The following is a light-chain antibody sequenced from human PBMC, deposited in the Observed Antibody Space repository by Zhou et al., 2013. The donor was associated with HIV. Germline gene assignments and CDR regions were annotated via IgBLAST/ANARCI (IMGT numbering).Light chain of an antibody. J-gene: IGKJ1*01. CDR3: QQYYSYPWT. CDR1: QGISSY. V-gene: IGKV1-8*01. Sequence: AIRMTQSPSSFSASTGDRVTITCRASQGISSYLAWYQQKPGKAPKLLIYAASTLQSGVPSRFSGSGSGTDFTLTISCLQSEDFATYYCQQYYSYPWTFGQGTEGGN. CDR2: AAS.